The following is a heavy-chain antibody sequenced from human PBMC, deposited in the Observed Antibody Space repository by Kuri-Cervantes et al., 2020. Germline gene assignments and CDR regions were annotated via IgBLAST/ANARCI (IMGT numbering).Heavy chain of an antibody. CDR2: INAGNGDT. J-gene: IGHJ4*02. CDR1: GYTFTSYA. Sequence: ASVKVSCKASGYTFTSYALHWVRQAPGQRLEWMGWINAGNGDTKYSQKFQGRVTITRDASASTAYMALSSLRSEDTAVYYCARENGYSGCGVYNYWGQGTLVTVSS. V-gene: IGHV1-3*01. D-gene: IGHD5-12*01. CDR3: ARENGYSGCGVYNY.